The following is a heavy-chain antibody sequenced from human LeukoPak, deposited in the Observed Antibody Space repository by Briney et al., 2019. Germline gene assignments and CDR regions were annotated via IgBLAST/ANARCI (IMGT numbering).Heavy chain of an antibody. Sequence: GGSLRLSCAASGFTFSSYWMSWVRQAPGKGLEWVANIKQDGSEKYYVDSVKGRFTISRDNAKNSLYLQMDSLRAEDTAVYYCARDLFRYGSSYAFDIWGQGTMVTVSS. V-gene: IGHV3-7*01. J-gene: IGHJ3*02. CDR1: GFTFSSYW. CDR3: ARDLFRYGSSYAFDI. D-gene: IGHD6-6*01. CDR2: IKQDGSEK.